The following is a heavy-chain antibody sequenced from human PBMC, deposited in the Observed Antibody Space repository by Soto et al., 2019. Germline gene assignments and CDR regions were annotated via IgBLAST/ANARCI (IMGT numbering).Heavy chain of an antibody. V-gene: IGHV4-59*01. CDR3: AGGSSLCWECFHH. J-gene: IGHJ1*01. CDR2: VYNSGST. CDR1: GGSISRYY. D-gene: IGHD2-2*01. Sequence: QVQLQESGPGLVKPSETLSLTCNVSGGSISRYYWSWIRQPPGKGLEYIGHVYNSGSTIHSPSLKSRATISVDTSKKQFSLKLTSVTAAATAVYYCAGGSSLCWECFHHWGQGILITVSS.